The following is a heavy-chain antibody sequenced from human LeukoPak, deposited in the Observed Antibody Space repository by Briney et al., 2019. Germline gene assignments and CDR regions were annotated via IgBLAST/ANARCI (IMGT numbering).Heavy chain of an antibody. CDR2: MNPDSGNT. CDR3: ARAATITIFGVAPGALDI. CDR1: GYTFTDYD. Sequence: ASVKVSCKSSGYTFTDYDINWVRQATGQGLEWMGWMNPDSGNTGYAQKFQGRVTMTRNTSINTAYMELNSLRSEDTAVYYCARAATITIFGVAPGALDIWGQGTMVTVSS. V-gene: IGHV1-8*02. J-gene: IGHJ3*02. D-gene: IGHD3-3*01.